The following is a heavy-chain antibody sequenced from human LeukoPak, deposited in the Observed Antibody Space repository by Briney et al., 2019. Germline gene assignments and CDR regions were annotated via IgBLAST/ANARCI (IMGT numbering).Heavy chain of an antibody. CDR2: IKSKTDGGTT. V-gene: IGHV3-15*01. D-gene: IGHD1-14*01. Sequence: GGSLRLSCAASGFTFISAWMSWVRQAPGKGLEWVGRIKSKTDGGTTDYATPVKGRFAISRDDSKNTLYLQMNSLKTEDTAVYFCATGTGRSDFDYWGQGTLVTVSS. CDR3: ATGTGRSDFDY. J-gene: IGHJ4*02. CDR1: GFTFISAW.